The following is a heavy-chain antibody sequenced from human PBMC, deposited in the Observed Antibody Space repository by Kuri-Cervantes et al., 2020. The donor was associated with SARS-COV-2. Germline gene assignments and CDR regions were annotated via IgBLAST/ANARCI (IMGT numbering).Heavy chain of an antibody. CDR3: TRVFSALLPAQIEF. D-gene: IGHD2-2*01. CDR2: ISGSGGST. Sequence: GESLKISCAASGFTFSGSAMHWVRQAPGKGLEWVSAISGSGGSTYYADSVKGRFTISRDNSKNTLYLQMNSLRTEDTAVYYCTRVFSALLPAQIEFWGQGTLVTVSS. V-gene: IGHV3-23*01. CDR1: GFTFSGSA. J-gene: IGHJ4*02.